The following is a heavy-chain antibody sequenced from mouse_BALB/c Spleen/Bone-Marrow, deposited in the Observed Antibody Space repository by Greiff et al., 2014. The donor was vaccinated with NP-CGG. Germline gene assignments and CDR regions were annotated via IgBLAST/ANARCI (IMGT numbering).Heavy chain of an antibody. J-gene: IGHJ3*01. Sequence: VQLQQSGPELVKPGALVKISCKASGYTFTSYDINWVKQRPGQGLEWIGWIYPGDGSTKYNEKFKGKATLTADKSSSTVCMQLSSLTSENSAVYFCARSGDSSGYGFAYWGQGTLVTVSA. CDR3: ARSGDSSGYGFAY. CDR2: IYPGDGST. D-gene: IGHD3-2*01. CDR1: GYTFTSYD. V-gene: IGHV1S56*01.